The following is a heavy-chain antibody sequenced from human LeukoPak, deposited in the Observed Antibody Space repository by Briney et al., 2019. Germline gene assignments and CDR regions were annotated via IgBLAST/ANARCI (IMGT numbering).Heavy chain of an antibody. J-gene: IGHJ3*01. Sequence: PGWSLRLSRAASGFTFNTFDMHWVRQAPGKGLEWVAVIWYDGSNKYYADSVKGRFTISRDNSKNTLYLQMNSLRAEDTAVYYCARQSSATIVSAFAFWGQGTMVTVSS. CDR1: GFTFNTFD. CDR2: IWYDGSNK. V-gene: IGHV3-33*01. CDR3: ARQSSATIVSAFAF. D-gene: IGHD2-15*01.